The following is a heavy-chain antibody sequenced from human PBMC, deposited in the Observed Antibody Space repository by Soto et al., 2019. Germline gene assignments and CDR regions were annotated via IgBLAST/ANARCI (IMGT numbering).Heavy chain of an antibody. CDR2: IYPGDSDI. D-gene: IGHD3-22*01. J-gene: IGHJ6*02. CDR3: ARYGCYGSVLDGLDV. Sequence: GESLKISCQGSGYIFSTYWIGWVRQMPGQGLESMGIIYPGDSDIKYSPSFQGQVTISVDKSVSTAYLQRNTLKISDTAKYYCARYGCYGSVLDGLDVWGQGTTVTVSS. CDR1: GYIFSTYW. V-gene: IGHV5-51*01.